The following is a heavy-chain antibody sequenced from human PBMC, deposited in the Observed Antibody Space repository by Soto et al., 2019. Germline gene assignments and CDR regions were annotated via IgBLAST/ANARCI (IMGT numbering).Heavy chain of an antibody. V-gene: IGHV1-8*01. J-gene: IGHJ6*02. Sequence: QVQLVQSGAEVKKPGASVKVSCKASGYPFTSYDINWVRQATGQGLEWMGWMNPNSGNTGYAQKFQVRVTMTINTSISTAYRELSRLRSADTAVYYCARGRGVRDILTGYASGMDFWGHGTTVTV. CDR1: GYPFTSYD. CDR3: ARGRGVRDILTGYASGMDF. D-gene: IGHD3-9*01. CDR2: MNPNSGNT.